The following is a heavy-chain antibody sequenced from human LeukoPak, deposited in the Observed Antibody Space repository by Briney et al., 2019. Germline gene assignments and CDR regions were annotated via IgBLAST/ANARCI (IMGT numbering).Heavy chain of an antibody. CDR2: ISDIGSI. V-gene: IGHV4-59*08. J-gene: IGHJ4*02. CDR3: AGHHPRNTVDF. Sequence: SETLSLTCTVSGVSIFSYYWSWIRQPPGKGLEWIAYISDIGSINYNPSLKSRVTISLDTSKNQLSLKLRSVTAADTAVYYCAGHHPRNTVDFWGQGTLVTVSS. CDR1: GVSIFSYY. D-gene: IGHD2/OR15-2a*01.